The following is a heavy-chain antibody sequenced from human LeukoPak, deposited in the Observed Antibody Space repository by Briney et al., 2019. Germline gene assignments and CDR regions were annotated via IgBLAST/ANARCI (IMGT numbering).Heavy chain of an antibody. J-gene: IGHJ6*03. D-gene: IGHD1-1*01. CDR3: ARDPYSSVWNDVHYMDV. CDR1: GGSISSSSYY. Sequence: SETLSLTCSVSGGSISSSSYYWGWIRQPPGKGLEWIGYIYYSGSTNYNPSLKSRVTISVDTSKNQFSLKLSSVTAADTAVYYCARDPYSSVWNDVHYMDVWGKGTTVTVSS. CDR2: IYYSGST. V-gene: IGHV4-61*01.